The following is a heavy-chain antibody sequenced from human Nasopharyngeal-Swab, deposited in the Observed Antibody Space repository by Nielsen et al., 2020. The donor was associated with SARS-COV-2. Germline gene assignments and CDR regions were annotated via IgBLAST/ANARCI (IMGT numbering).Heavy chain of an antibody. CDR2: IYYSGST. V-gene: IGHV4-59*01. CDR1: GGSISSYY. Sequence: SETLSLTCTVSGGSISSYYWSWIRQPPGKGLEWIGYIYYSGSTSFNPSLKSRVTISVDTSKNQFSLKLSSVTAADTAVYYCAGVVVPSGSFDYWGQGTLVTVSS. CDR3: AGVVVPSGSFDY. D-gene: IGHD2-21*01. J-gene: IGHJ4*02.